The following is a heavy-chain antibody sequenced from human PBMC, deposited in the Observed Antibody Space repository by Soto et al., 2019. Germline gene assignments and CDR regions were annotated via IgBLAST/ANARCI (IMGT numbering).Heavy chain of an antibody. CDR3: ERARGLSWFDP. CDR2: INHSGST. D-gene: IGHD5-12*01. V-gene: IGHV4-34*01. CDR1: GGSFIGYY. J-gene: IGHJ5*02. Sequence: LETLSLPCAVYGGSFIGYYWSRIRQPPGKGLEWIGEINHSGSTNYNPSLKSRVTISVDTSKNQFSLKLSSVTAADMAVYYCERARGLSWFDPWGQGTLVTVS.